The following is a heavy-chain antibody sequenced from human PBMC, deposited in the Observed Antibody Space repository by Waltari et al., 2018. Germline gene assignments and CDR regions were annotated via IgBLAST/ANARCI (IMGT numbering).Heavy chain of an antibody. CDR3: AKGLGEVVPAAYFDY. V-gene: IGHV3-9*01. Sequence: EVQLVESGGGLVQPGRSLRLSCAASGFTFDDSAMHWVRQAPGKGLEWVSGISWKSGSIGYADSVKGRFTISRDNAKNSLYLQMNSLRAEDTALYYCAKGLGEVVPAAYFDYWGQGTLVTVSS. D-gene: IGHD2-2*01. CDR2: ISWKSGSI. J-gene: IGHJ4*02. CDR1: GFTFDDSA.